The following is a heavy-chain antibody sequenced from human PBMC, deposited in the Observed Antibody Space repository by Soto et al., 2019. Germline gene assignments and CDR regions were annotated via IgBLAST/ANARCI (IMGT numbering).Heavy chain of an antibody. CDR3: AIGLRDCTNGVCYANWFDP. J-gene: IGHJ5*02. D-gene: IGHD2-8*01. V-gene: IGHV1-69*01. Sequence: QVQLVQSGAEVKKPGSSVKVSCKASGGTFSSYAISWVRQAPGQGLEWMGGIIPIFGTANYAQKFQGRVTITADESASTAYMELSSLRSEDTAVYYCAIGLRDCTNGVCYANWFDPWGQGTLVTVSS. CDR1: GGTFSSYA. CDR2: IIPIFGTA.